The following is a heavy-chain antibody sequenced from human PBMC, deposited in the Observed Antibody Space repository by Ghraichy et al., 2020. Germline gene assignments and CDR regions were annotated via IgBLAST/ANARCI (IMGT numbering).Heavy chain of an antibody. Sequence: GESLNISCKGSGYSFTSYWIGWVRQMPGKGLEWMGIIYPGDSDTRYSPSFQGQVTISADKSISTAYLQWSSLKALDTAMYYCARPSSGWYGPFDYWGQGTLVTVSS. J-gene: IGHJ4*02. CDR1: GYSFTSYW. D-gene: IGHD6-19*01. CDR2: IYPGDSDT. V-gene: IGHV5-51*01. CDR3: ARPSSGWYGPFDY.